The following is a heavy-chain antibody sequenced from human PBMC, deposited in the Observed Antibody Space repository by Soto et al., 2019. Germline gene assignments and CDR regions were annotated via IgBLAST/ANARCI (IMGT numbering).Heavy chain of an antibody. CDR1: GYSFTSYW. V-gene: IGHV5-51*01. CDR2: IYPGDSDT. Sequence: GQSLKISCKASGYSFTSYWIGLVRQIPGKGLEWMGIIYPGDSDTIYSPSFQGQVTISADKSISTAYLQWSILNAWPTAMYYRARRHDGLDYLGQGTLVTVSS. D-gene: IGHD3-3*01. CDR3: ARRHDGLDY. J-gene: IGHJ4*02.